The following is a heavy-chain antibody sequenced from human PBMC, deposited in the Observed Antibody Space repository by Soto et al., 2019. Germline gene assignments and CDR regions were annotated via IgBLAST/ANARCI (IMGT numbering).Heavy chain of an antibody. Sequence: SETLSLTWAVSGGSISSGGYSWNWIRQLPGKGLEWIGYIYHSGGTLYNPSLKSRVTISVDKSRNQFSLTLTSVTAADTAVYYCARDSLTGNWFDPWGQGTLVTVSS. CDR1: GGSISSGGYS. CDR3: ARDSLTGNWFDP. D-gene: IGHD2-8*02. V-gene: IGHV4-30-2*06. CDR2: IYHSGGT. J-gene: IGHJ5*02.